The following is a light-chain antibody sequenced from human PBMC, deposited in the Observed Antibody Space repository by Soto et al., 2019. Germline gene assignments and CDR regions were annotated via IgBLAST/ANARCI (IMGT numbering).Light chain of an antibody. V-gene: IGKV3-20*01. CDR3: QQYGSSPLT. CDR1: QSVSSSY. J-gene: IGKJ4*01. CDR2: GAS. Sequence: EIVLTQSPGTLSSSPGERATLSCRASQSVSSSYLAWYQQKPGQAPRLLFYGASSMATGIPYRFSGSRSGTDFTFTISSLEPEDFAVYYCQQYGSSPLTFGGGTKVEIK.